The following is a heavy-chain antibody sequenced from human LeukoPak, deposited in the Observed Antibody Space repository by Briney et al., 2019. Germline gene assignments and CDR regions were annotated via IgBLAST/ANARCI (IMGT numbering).Heavy chain of an antibody. CDR3: ARDGGSAWFLDY. J-gene: IGHJ4*02. CDR1: GFTFSSYE. CDR2: ISSSGSTI. D-gene: IGHD6-19*01. V-gene: IGHV3-48*03. Sequence: PGGSLRLSCAGSGFTFSSYEMNWVRQAPGKGLEWVSYISSSGSTIYYADSVKGRFTISRDNAKNSLYLQMNSLRAEDTAVYYCARDGGSAWFLDYWGQGTLVTVSS.